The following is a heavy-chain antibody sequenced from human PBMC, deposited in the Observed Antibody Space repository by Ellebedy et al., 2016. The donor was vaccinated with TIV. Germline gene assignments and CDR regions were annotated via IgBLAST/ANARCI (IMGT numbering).Heavy chain of an antibody. V-gene: IGHV3-23*01. CDR1: GFTFSSYA. CDR2: ISDSGGNT. CDR3: ARDSGRRRSWDNDY. D-gene: IGHD3-10*01. Sequence: GESLKISCVASGFTFSSYAMCWVRQAPGKGLEWVSTISDSGGNTHFPDSVKGRFNISRDTSRNTVYLQMNNLRAEDTDVYYCARDSGRRRSWDNDYWGQGTLGTVSS. J-gene: IGHJ4*02.